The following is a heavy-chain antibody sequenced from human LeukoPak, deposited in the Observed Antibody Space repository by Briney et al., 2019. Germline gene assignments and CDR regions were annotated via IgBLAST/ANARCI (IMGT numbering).Heavy chain of an antibody. CDR3: TREYTSASEY. D-gene: IGHD6-19*01. V-gene: IGHV4-39*02. CDR1: GGSISSSSYY. Sequence: SETLSLTCTVSGGSISSSSYYWGWVRQPPWEGLEWIGSIHYSGSTQYNPSLKSRVTISVAASKNQFSLKLSSVTAADTAVYYCTREYTSASEYWGQGTLVTVSS. CDR2: IHYSGST. J-gene: IGHJ4*02.